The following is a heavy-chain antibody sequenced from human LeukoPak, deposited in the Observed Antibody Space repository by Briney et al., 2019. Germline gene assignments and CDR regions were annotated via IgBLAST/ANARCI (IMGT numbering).Heavy chain of an antibody. CDR2: INTNTGNP. CDR3: ARDGAIAAAGTHYYYGMDV. J-gene: IGHJ6*02. V-gene: IGHV7-4-1*02. CDR1: GYTFTSYA. Sequence: GASVKVSCKASGYTFTSYAMNWVRQAPGQGLEWMGWINTNTGNPTYAQGFTGRFVFSLDTSVSTAYLQISSLKAEDTAVYYCARDGAIAAAGTHYYYGMDVWGQGTTVTVSS. D-gene: IGHD6-13*01.